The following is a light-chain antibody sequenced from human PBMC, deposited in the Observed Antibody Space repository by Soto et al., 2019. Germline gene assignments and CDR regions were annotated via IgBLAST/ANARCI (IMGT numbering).Light chain of an antibody. CDR1: SSDVGGYNY. J-gene: IGLJ1*01. V-gene: IGLV2-14*01. CDR3: SSYTSSSTLEDV. Sequence: QSALTQPASVSGSPGQSITISCTGTSSDVGGYNYVSWYQQHPGKAPKLMIYDVSNRPSGVSNRFSGSKSGNTASLTISGLQAEDEADCYCSSYTSSSTLEDVFGTGTKVTVL. CDR2: DVS.